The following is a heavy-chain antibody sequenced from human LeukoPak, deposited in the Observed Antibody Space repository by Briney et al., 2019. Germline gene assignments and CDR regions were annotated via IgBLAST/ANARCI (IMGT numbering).Heavy chain of an antibody. CDR1: GGSISSGSYF. D-gene: IGHD6-19*01. J-gene: IGHJ4*02. CDR3: ASRLYSSGWSGDY. Sequence: SETLSLTCSFSGGSISSGSYFWGWIRQSPGKGLEWIGSIYYSGSTYYNPPLKSRVTISVDTSKNQFSLKLSSVTAADTAVYYCASRLYSSGWSGDYWGQGTLVTVSS. V-gene: IGHV4-39*01. CDR2: IYYSGST.